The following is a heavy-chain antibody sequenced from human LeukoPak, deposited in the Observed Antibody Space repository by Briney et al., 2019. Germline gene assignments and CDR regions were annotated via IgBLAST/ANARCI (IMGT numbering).Heavy chain of an antibody. D-gene: IGHD6-6*01. Sequence: PSETLSLTCTVSGGSISSNSYYWGWIRQPPGKGLEWIGSIYYSGSTYYNPSLKSRVTISVDTSKNQFSLKLASVTAADTAVYYCARGYTSSSEPFDYWGQGTLVTVSS. V-gene: IGHV4-39*07. J-gene: IGHJ4*02. CDR1: GGSISSNSYY. CDR2: IYYSGST. CDR3: ARGYTSSSEPFDY.